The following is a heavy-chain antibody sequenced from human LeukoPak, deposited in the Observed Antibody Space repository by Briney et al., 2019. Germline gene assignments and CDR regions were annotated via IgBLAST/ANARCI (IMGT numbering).Heavy chain of an antibody. Sequence: ASVKVSCKASGYSFTAQYMHWLRQAPGQGLEWMGWISPNNGDTKYAQSFLGRVIMTRDTSTTTAYMELSSLRSDDTAVYFCASYPRSVDTPPFDYWGQGTLVTVSS. V-gene: IGHV1-2*02. CDR3: ASYPRSVDTPPFDY. J-gene: IGHJ4*02. D-gene: IGHD3-16*02. CDR1: GYSFTAQY. CDR2: ISPNNGDT.